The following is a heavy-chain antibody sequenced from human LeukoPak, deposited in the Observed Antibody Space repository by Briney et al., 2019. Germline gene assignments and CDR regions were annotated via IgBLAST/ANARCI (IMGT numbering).Heavy chain of an antibody. Sequence: PGGSLRLSCVASGVCSRNSWMHWVRQAPGKGLVWVSRITIDGSSTTYADSVKGRFTISRDSAKNTLYLQMNSLRAEDTAVYYCTRDRFYAMDAWGQGTTVTVSS. CDR1: GVCSRNSW. CDR3: TRDRFYAMDA. V-gene: IGHV3-74*03. J-gene: IGHJ6*02. CDR2: ITIDGSST.